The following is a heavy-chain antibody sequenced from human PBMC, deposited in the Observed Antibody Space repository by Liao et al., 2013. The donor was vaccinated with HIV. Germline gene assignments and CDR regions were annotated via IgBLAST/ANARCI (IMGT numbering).Heavy chain of an antibody. CDR2: INHDGGT. J-gene: IGHJ4*02. Sequence: QVQLQQWGAGLLKPSETLSLTCAVYGESFSGYYWTWVRQPPGKGLEWIGQINHDGGTNYNPSLRSRVTISKDSSKKQFSLKLTSVTAADTALYYCATIWFGEIFSPYYFDYWGQGTLATVSS. D-gene: IGHD3-10*01. CDR3: ATIWFGEIFSPYYFDY. CDR1: GESFSGYY. V-gene: IGHV4-34*01.